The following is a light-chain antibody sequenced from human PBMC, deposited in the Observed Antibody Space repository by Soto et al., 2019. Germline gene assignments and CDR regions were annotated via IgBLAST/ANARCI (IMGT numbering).Light chain of an antibody. CDR1: QSVSSSY. CDR3: QQYGSSPRT. J-gene: IGKJ2*01. Sequence: EIVLTQSPGTLSLSPGERATVSCRASQSVSSSYLAWYQQKPGQAPRLLIYGASSRATGIPDRFSGSGSGTDFTLSISRLEPEDLAVYYCQQYGSSPRTFGQGTKLEIK. CDR2: GAS. V-gene: IGKV3-20*01.